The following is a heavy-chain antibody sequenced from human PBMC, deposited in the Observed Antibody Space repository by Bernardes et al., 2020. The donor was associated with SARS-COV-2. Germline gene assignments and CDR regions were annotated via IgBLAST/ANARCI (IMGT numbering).Heavy chain of an antibody. J-gene: IGHJ6*02. Sequence: SETLSLTCTVSGGSISSANWWSWVRQPPGKGLEWIGEIFHIGNTKYNPSLEGRVTISLDKSKNQFSLKLKSLTASDTAMYYCVRPLGAGDNYYGMDIWGQGTTVTVSS. CDR2: IFHIGNT. V-gene: IGHV4-4*02. CDR3: VRPLGAGDNYYGMDI. D-gene: IGHD3-10*01. CDR1: GGSISSANW.